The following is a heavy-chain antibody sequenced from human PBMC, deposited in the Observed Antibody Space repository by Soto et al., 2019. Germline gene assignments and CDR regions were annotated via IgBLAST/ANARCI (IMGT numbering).Heavy chain of an antibody. CDR1: GGTFNSYA. Sequence: QVQLVQSGAEVKKPESSVRVSCKASGGTFNSYAITWVRQAPGQGLEWMGGTIPMFGTTNYAEKFQGRVTXTXDXSPXTAYMELSSLRSEDTAVYYCTRCGIRYHSIGYYLGIDGMDVWGQGTTVIVSS. J-gene: IGHJ6*02. CDR3: TRCGIRYHSIGYYLGIDGMDV. V-gene: IGHV1-69*05. CDR2: TIPMFGTT. D-gene: IGHD3-22*01.